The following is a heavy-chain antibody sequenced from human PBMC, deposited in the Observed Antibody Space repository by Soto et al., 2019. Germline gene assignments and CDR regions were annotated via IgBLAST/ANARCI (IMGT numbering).Heavy chain of an antibody. D-gene: IGHD4-17*01. Sequence: SETLSLTCTVSGGSISSSSWSWIRQPPGRGLEWIGYVRSSGDTNYNPSLKSRVTISLDTSESQFCLNLSSVTAADTAVYYCARAHYGDYGYGMDVWGQGTTVTVSS. V-gene: IGHV4-59*08. CDR3: ARAHYGDYGYGMDV. CDR2: VRSSGDT. CDR1: GGSISSSS. J-gene: IGHJ6*02.